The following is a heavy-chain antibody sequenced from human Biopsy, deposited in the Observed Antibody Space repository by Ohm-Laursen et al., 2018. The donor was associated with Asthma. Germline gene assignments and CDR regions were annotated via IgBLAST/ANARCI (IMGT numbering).Heavy chain of an antibody. CDR1: GFTFSSSA. Sequence: GSLRLSCSASGFTFSSSAMSWVRQAPGKGLERVSAITGSGGTKYYADSVRGRFTISRDNSKSTLFLQMDSLSAEDTAVYYCAKDFRGIAVAGDRGFDYWGQGTLVTVSS. CDR3: AKDFRGIAVAGDRGFDY. J-gene: IGHJ4*02. V-gene: IGHV3-23*01. D-gene: IGHD6-19*01. CDR2: ITGSGGTK.